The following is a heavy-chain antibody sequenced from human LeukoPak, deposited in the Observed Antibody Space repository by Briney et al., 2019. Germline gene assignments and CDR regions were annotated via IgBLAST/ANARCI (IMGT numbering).Heavy chain of an antibody. D-gene: IGHD3-3*01. Sequence: ASVKVSCKASGYTFTGYYMHWVRQAPGQGLEWMGWINPNSGGTNYAQKFQGRVTMTRDTSISTAYMELSRLRSDDTAVYYCARSQYYDFWSGFYPWGQGALVTVSS. CDR2: INPNSGGT. V-gene: IGHV1-2*02. CDR1: GYTFTGYY. CDR3: ARSQYYDFWSGFYP. J-gene: IGHJ5*02.